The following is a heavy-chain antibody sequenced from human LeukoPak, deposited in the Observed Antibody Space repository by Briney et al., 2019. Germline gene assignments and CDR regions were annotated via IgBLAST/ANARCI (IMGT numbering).Heavy chain of an antibody. Sequence: ASVRVSCKVSGYTLTELSMHWVRQAPGKGLEWMGGFDPEDGETIYAQKFQGRVTMTEDTSTDTAYMELSSLRSEDTAVYYCATAGPSVLMVYALDYWGQGTLVTVSS. D-gene: IGHD2-8*01. CDR1: GYTLTELS. CDR3: ATAGPSVLMVYALDY. V-gene: IGHV1-24*01. J-gene: IGHJ4*02. CDR2: FDPEDGET.